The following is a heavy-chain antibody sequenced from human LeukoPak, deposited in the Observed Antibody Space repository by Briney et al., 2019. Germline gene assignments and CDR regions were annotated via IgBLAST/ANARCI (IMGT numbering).Heavy chain of an antibody. V-gene: IGHV6-1*01. J-gene: IGHJ4*02. D-gene: IGHD7-27*01. CDR2: TYYRSNWYS. CDR1: GDSVSSNSAA. Sequence: SPTLSLTCAISGDSVSSNSAAWSWIRQSPSRGLEWLGKTYYRSNWYSDYAVSVKSRITINRDTSKNQFSLQLNSVTPEDTAVYYCARGRNGDDFDCWGQGTLVTVSS. CDR3: ARGRNGDDFDC.